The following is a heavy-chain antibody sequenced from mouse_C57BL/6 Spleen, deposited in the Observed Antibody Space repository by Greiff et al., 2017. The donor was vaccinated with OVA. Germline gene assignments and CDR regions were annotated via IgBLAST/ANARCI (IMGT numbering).Heavy chain of an antibody. V-gene: IGHV1-82*01. CDR2: IYPGDGDT. J-gene: IGHJ3*01. D-gene: IGHD1-1*01. Sequence: VMLVESGPELVKPGASVKISCKASGYAFSSSWMNWVKQRPGKGLEWIGRIYPGDGDTNYNGKFKGKATLTADKSSSTAYMQLSSLTSEDSAVYFCAVYYYGSSYGAYWGQGTLVTVSA. CDR3: AVYYYGSSYGAY. CDR1: GYAFSSSW.